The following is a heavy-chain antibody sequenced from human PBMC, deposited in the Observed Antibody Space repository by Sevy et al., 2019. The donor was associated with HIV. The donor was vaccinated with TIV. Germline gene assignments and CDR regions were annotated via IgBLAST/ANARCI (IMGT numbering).Heavy chain of an antibody. Sequence: GESLKISCKGSGYSFTSHWLGWVRHMPGKGLEWMGIIYPDDSDTKYSPSFQGQVTFSAAKSISTPYLQGSSLKASDTAMYYCATSRSGYFDSSGYYIYWGQGTLVTVSS. CDR2: IYPDDSDT. V-gene: IGHV5-51*01. J-gene: IGHJ4*02. CDR3: ATSRSGYFDSSGYYIY. CDR1: GYSFTSHW. D-gene: IGHD3-22*01.